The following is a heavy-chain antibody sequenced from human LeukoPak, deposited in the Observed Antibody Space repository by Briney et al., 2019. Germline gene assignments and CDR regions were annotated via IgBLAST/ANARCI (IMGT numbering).Heavy chain of an antibody. CDR2: ISYDGSNK. CDR3: AKMYGGTYIGN. V-gene: IGHV3-30*18. J-gene: IGHJ4*02. CDR1: GFTFSSYG. D-gene: IGHD1-26*01. Sequence: GGSLRLSCAASGFTFSSYGMHWVRLAPGNGLEWVAVISYDGSNKYYADSVKGRFTISRDNSKNTLYLQMNSLRAEDTAVYYCAKMYGGTYIGNWGQGTLVTVSA.